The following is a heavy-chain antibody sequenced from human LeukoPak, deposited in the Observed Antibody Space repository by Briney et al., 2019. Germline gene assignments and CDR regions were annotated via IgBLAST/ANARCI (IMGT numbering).Heavy chain of an antibody. J-gene: IGHJ4*02. CDR2: IKSKTDGGTT. V-gene: IGHV3-15*05. CDR3: ASRDQSCSGGSCYPIDY. Sequence: PGGSLRLSCAASGFTFSNAWMSWVRQAPGKGLEWVGRIKSKTDGGTTDYAAPVKGRFTISRDNAKNTLYLQMNTLRAEDTAVYYCASRDQSCSGGSCYPIDYWGQGTLVTVSS. D-gene: IGHD2-15*01. CDR1: GFTFSNAW.